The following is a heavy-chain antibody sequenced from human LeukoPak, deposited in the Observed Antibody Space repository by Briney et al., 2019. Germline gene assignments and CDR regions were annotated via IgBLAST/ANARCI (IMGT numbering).Heavy chain of an antibody. J-gene: IGHJ6*03. V-gene: IGHV1-18*01. D-gene: IGHD3-10*01. Sequence: ASVKVSCKASGYTFTSYGISWVRQAPGQGLEWMGWISAYNGNTNYAQKLQGRVTMTTDTSTSTAYMELRSLRSDDTAVYYCARAIYGSGSYYNPLPPNCYYYMDVWGKGTTVTVSS. CDR3: ARAIYGSGSYYNPLPPNCYYYMDV. CDR2: ISAYNGNT. CDR1: GYTFTSYG.